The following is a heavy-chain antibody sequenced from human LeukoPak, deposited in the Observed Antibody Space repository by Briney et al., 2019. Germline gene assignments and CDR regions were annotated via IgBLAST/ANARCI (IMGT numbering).Heavy chain of an antibody. J-gene: IGHJ4*02. CDR2: MYPGDSDT. V-gene: IGHV5-51*01. D-gene: IGHD6-6*01. CDR3: ARLDYSSSYVDY. Sequence: GESLKICCTGSGYGFTSYWIGWVRQMPGKGLEWMGIMYPGDSDTSYSPSFQGQVTISADKSISSAYLQWSSLKASDTAMYYCARLDYSSSYVDYWGQGTLVTVSS. CDR1: GYGFTSYW.